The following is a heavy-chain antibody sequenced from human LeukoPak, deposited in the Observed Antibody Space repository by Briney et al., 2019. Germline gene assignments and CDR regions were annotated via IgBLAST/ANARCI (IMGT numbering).Heavy chain of an antibody. CDR3: AKVNILSGSDY. J-gene: IGHJ4*02. Sequence: GGSLRLSCAASGFTFSSYGMHWVRQAPGKGLEWVAVISYDGSNKYYADSVKGRFTISRDNSKNTLYLQMNSLRAEDTAAYYCAKVNILSGSDYWGQGTLVTVSS. D-gene: IGHD1-26*01. CDR1: GFTFSSYG. V-gene: IGHV3-30*18. CDR2: ISYDGSNK.